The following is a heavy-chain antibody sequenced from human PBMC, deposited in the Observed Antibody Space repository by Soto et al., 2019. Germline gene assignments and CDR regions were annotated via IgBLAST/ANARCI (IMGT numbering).Heavy chain of an antibody. Sequence: QVQLVQSGAEVKKPGSSVKVSCKASGGTFSSYAISWVRQAPGQGLEWMGGIIPIFGTANYAQKFQGRVTITADESTSTAYMELSSLRSEDTAVYYCARVMDTAIVSAYYYYGMDVWGQGTTVTVSS. CDR3: ARVMDTAIVSAYYYYGMDV. V-gene: IGHV1-69*01. J-gene: IGHJ6*02. CDR2: IIPIFGTA. CDR1: GGTFSSYA. D-gene: IGHD5-18*01.